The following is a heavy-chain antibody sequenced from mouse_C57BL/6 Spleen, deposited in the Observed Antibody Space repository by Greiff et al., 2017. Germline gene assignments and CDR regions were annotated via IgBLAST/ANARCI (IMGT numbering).Heavy chain of an antibody. CDR2: INPNNGGT. D-gene: IGHD4-1*01. CDR3: ARSRTGTEYYFDY. Sequence: VQLQQSGPELVKPGASVKIPCKASGYTFTDYNMDWVKQSHGKSLEWIGDINPNNGGTIYNQKFKGKATLTVDKSSSTAYMELRSLTSEDTAVYYCARSRTGTEYYFDYWGQGTTLTVSS. J-gene: IGHJ2*01. CDR1: GYTFTDYN. V-gene: IGHV1-18*01.